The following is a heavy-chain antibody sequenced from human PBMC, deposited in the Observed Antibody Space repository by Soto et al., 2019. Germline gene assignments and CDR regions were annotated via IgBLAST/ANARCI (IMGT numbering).Heavy chain of an antibody. V-gene: IGHV3-30-3*01. Sequence: QVQLVESGGGVVQPGKSLRLSCAASGFRLSDFAMHWVRQAPGKGLEWVAAISYDGSKKYFADSVKGRFTISRDNSNNTLYLQMNSLRPDDTAVYHCASPVGDFDPYVDYGGAGTVVTVSS. CDR3: ASPVGDFDPYVDY. J-gene: IGHJ4*02. CDR2: ISYDGSKK. D-gene: IGHD2-21*01. CDR1: GFRLSDFA.